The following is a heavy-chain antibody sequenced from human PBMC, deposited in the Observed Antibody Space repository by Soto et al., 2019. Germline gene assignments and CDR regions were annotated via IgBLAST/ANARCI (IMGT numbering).Heavy chain of an antibody. Sequence: NPSETLSLTCTVSGGSISSSSYYWGWIRQPPGKGLEWIGSIYYSGSTYYNPSLKSRVTISVDTSKNQFSLKLSSVTAADTAVYYCAGRGYYDILTGYYSTNFDYWGQGTLVTVSS. D-gene: IGHD3-9*01. V-gene: IGHV4-39*01. CDR3: AGRGYYDILTGYYSTNFDY. J-gene: IGHJ4*02. CDR2: IYYSGST. CDR1: GGSISSSSYY.